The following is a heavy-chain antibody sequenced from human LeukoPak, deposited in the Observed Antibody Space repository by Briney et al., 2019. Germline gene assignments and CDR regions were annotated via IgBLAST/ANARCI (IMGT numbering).Heavy chain of an antibody. Sequence: PSETLSLTCTVSGASINNYYWSWIRQPPGKGLEWIGYIYYSGNTNYNPSIKSRVTILVDTSKNEFSLRLSSVAAADTAVYYCARSPWGLQPNWFAPWGQGTLVTVSS. CDR2: IYYSGNT. CDR1: GASINNYY. J-gene: IGHJ5*02. V-gene: IGHV4-59*01. CDR3: ARSPWGLQPNWFAP. D-gene: IGHD2-21*02.